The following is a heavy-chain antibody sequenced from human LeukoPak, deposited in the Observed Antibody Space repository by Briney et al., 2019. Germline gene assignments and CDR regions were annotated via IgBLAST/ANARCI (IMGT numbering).Heavy chain of an antibody. Sequence: PSETLSLTCTVSACSISTSSTYYWGWIRQPPGKGLEWIGTIYYDGSTYYNPSLKSRVTIFVDTSKNQFSLKLSSVTAADTAVYYFTRHGRYCSGVVCYFDNWGQGTLVTVSS. CDR1: ACSISTSSTYY. D-gene: IGHD2-8*02. CDR2: IYYDGST. CDR3: TRHGRYCSGVVCYFDN. J-gene: IGHJ4*02. V-gene: IGHV4-39*01.